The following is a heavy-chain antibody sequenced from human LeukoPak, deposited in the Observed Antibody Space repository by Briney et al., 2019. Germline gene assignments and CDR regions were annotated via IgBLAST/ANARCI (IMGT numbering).Heavy chain of an antibody. CDR2: IRSGSTYI. CDR3: ARRDYYGSGSPDF. D-gene: IGHD3-10*01. Sequence: GGSLRLSCAASGFTFSTYSMHWVRQAPGKGLEWVSSIRSGSTYINYADSVKGRFTISRDDAKNSLYLQMNSLRAEDTAVYYCARRDYYGSGSPDFWGQGTLVTVSS. CDR1: GFTFSTYS. V-gene: IGHV3-21*01. J-gene: IGHJ4*02.